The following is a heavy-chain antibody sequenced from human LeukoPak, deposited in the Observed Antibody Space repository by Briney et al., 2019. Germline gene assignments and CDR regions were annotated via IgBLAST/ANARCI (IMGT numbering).Heavy chain of an antibody. D-gene: IGHD3-22*01. J-gene: IGHJ4*02. CDR1: VGSISSYY. V-gene: IGHV4-59*01. CDR3: ARGFTYYYDSSGYDY. CDR2: IYYSGIT. Sequence: SETLSLTCTVSVGSISSYYWSWIRQPPGKVLEGIGYIYYSGITNYNPSLKSRVTISVDTSKNQFSLKLSSVTAADTAVYYCARGFTYYYDSSGYDYWGQGTLVTVSS.